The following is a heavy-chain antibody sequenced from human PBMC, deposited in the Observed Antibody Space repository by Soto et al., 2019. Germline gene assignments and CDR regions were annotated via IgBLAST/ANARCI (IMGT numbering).Heavy chain of an antibody. J-gene: IGHJ5*02. CDR3: ARVNHHDFWSGYYMFREDNWFDP. CDR1: GGTFSSYA. V-gene: IGHV1-69*13. D-gene: IGHD3-3*01. CDR2: IIPIFGTA. Sequence: SVKVSCKASGGTFSSYAISWVRQAPGQGLEWMGGIIPIFGTANYAQKFQGRVTITADESTSTAYMELSSLRSEDTAVYYCARVNHHDFWSGYYMFREDNWFDPWGQGTLVTVSS.